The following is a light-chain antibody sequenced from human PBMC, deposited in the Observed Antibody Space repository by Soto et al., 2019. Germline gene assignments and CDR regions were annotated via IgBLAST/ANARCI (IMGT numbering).Light chain of an antibody. CDR2: GIS. Sequence: IVLTQSPGTLSLSPGERATLSCRASQSVSRSSLAWYQQKSGQAPRLLIYGISSRATGIPDRFSGSGSGTDFTLTISRLEPEDFAVYYCQQYGGSPGTFGQGTKVDIK. J-gene: IGKJ1*01. CDR1: QSVSRSS. CDR3: QQYGGSPGT. V-gene: IGKV3-20*01.